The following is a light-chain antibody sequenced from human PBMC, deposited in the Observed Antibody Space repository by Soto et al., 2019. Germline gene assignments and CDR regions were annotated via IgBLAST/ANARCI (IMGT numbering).Light chain of an antibody. CDR1: SSDVGGYNY. Sequence: QSALTQPPSASGSPGQSVTISCTGTSSDVGGYNYVSWYQQHPGKAPKLMIYEVSKRPSGVPARLSGSKSGNTASLTVSGLQDEDAAVYSCRSYAGSNVLFGGGTQLTAL. V-gene: IGLV2-8*01. CDR3: RSYAGSNVL. CDR2: EVS. J-gene: IGLJ2*01.